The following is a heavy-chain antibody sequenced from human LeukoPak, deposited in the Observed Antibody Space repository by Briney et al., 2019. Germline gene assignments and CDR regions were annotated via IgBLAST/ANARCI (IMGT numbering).Heavy chain of an antibody. D-gene: IGHD4-17*01. J-gene: IGHJ4*02. CDR1: GFTFSRYA. CDR3: AAYGALDY. CDR2: ISYDGSNK. V-gene: IGHV3-30-3*01. Sequence: GGSLRLSCAASGFTFSRYAMHWVRQAPGKGLEWVAIISYDGSNKYYADSVKGRFTISRDNSKNTLYLQMSSLRAEDTAVYYCAAYGALDYWGQGTLVTVSS.